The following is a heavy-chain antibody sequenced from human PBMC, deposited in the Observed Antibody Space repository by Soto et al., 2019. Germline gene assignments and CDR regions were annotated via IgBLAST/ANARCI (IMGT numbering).Heavy chain of an antibody. CDR2: TYYRSKWYN. V-gene: IGHV6-1*01. CDR1: GDSVSSNSAA. Sequence: PSQTLSLTCAISGDSVSSNSAAWNWIRQSPSRGLEWLGRTYYRSKWYNDYAVSVKSRITINPDTSKNQFSLKLSSVTAADTAVYYCARFAAAGTRYYYYMDVWGKGTTVTVSS. J-gene: IGHJ6*03. D-gene: IGHD6-13*01. CDR3: ARFAAAGTRYYYYMDV.